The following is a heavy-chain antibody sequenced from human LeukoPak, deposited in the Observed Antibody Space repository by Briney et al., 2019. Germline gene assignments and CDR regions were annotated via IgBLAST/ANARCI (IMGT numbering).Heavy chain of an antibody. CDR3: ARWDAHYHEGDNWFDP. Sequence: SVKVSCKASGDSFTNYAIVWVRQAPGRGLEWMGGIVPGFHTTDYAQRFQGRLIITADESTTTAYMELSSLRSEDTAMYYCARWDAHYHEGDNWFDPWGQGTLVTVSS. V-gene: IGHV1-69*13. CDR1: GDSFTNYA. CDR2: IVPGFHTT. D-gene: IGHD3-22*01. J-gene: IGHJ5*02.